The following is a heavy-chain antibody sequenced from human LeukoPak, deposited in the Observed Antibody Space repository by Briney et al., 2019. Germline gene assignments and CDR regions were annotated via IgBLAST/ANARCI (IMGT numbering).Heavy chain of an antibody. CDR2: IIPIFGTA. CDR1: GGTFSSYA. CDR3: ARDVYCSSTSCYEAADYGYFDY. Sequence: ASVKVSCKASGGTFSSYAISWVRQAPGQGFEWMGGIIPIFGTANYAQKFQGRVTITADESTSTAYMELSSLRSEDTAVYYCARDVYCSSTSCYEAADYGYFDYWGQGTLVTVSS. V-gene: IGHV1-69*13. J-gene: IGHJ4*02. D-gene: IGHD2-2*01.